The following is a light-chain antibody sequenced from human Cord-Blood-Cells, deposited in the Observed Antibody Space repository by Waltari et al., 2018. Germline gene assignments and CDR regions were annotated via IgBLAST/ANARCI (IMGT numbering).Light chain of an antibody. CDR1: SSDVGSYNL. J-gene: IGLJ1*01. Sequence: QSALTQPASVSGSPGQSITISCTGTSSDVGSYNLVSWYQQHPGKAPKLMIYEGSKRPSGVSNRFSVSKSGNTASLTISGLQAEDEADYYCCSYAGSSTPHYVFGTGTKVTVL. V-gene: IGLV2-23*01. CDR2: EGS. CDR3: CSYAGSSTPHYV.